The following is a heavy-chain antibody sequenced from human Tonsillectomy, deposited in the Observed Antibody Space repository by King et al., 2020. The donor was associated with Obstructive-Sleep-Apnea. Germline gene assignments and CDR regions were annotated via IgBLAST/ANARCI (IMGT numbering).Heavy chain of an antibody. V-gene: IGHV4-59*01. D-gene: IGHD1-26*01. CDR1: GGSISDYY. CDR3: AREVGSGAPDDAFDI. J-gene: IGHJ3*02. CDR2: SYYGGST. Sequence: QLQESGPGLVKPSETLSLTCTVPGGSISDYYWTWIRQPPGKGLEWIGYSYYGGSTNYNPSFKRRVTISVDTSKNQFSLKLTSVTAADTAVYYCAREVGSGAPDDAFDIWGQGTMVTVSS.